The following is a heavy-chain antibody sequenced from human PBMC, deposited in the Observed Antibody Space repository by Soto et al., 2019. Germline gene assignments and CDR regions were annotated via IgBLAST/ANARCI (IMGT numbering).Heavy chain of an antibody. D-gene: IGHD2-21*02. CDR3: ARDRDCGGDCYPNWFDP. CDR1: GGTFSSYA. J-gene: IGHJ5*02. V-gene: IGHV1-69*13. CDR2: IIPIFGTA. Sequence: SVKVSSKASGGTFSSYASSWVRQAPGQGLEWMGGIIPIFGTANYAQKFQGRVTITADESTSTAYMELSSLRSEDTAVYYCARDRDCGGDCYPNWFDPWGQGTLVTVSS.